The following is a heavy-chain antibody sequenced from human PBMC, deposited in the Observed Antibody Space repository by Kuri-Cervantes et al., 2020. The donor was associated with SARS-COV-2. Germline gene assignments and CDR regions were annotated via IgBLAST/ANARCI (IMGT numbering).Heavy chain of an antibody. J-gene: IGHJ4*03. D-gene: IGHD2/OR15-2a*01. CDR1: GGTFSSYA. V-gene: IGHV1-69*13. CDR3: ARHSPTLFTATHLDY. Sequence: SVKVSCKASGGTFSSYALSWVRQAPGQGLEWMGGIIPIIGTPNYAQKFQDRVTITADESTSTGYMELSSLRSEDTAVYYCARHSPTLFTATHLDYWGQGTMVTVSS. CDR2: IIPIIGTP.